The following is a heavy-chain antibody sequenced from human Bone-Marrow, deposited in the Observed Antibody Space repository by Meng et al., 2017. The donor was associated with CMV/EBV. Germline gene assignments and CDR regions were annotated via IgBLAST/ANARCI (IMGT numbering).Heavy chain of an antibody. Sequence: GESLKISCAASGFTFSSYSMNWVRQAPGKGLEWVSSISSSSSYIYYADSVKGRFTISRDNAKNSLYLQMNSLRAEDTAVYYCARADIVVVPAATYYYYYGMDVWGQGTTVTGSS. CDR2: ISSSSSYI. D-gene: IGHD2-2*01. J-gene: IGHJ6*02. CDR1: GFTFSSYS. V-gene: IGHV3-21*01. CDR3: ARADIVVVPAATYYYYYGMDV.